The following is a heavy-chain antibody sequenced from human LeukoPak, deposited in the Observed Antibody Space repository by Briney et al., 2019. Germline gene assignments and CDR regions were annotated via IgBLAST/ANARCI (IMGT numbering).Heavy chain of an antibody. Sequence: GGSLRLSCAASGFTVSSTYMTWVRQAPGKGLEWVSVIFSGGTTYYADSVMGRFTISRDNAKNSLYLQMNSLRAEDTAVYYCARAGSSYCSGGSCYHTDYWGQGTLVTVSS. J-gene: IGHJ4*02. CDR3: ARAGSSYCSGGSCYHTDY. D-gene: IGHD2-15*01. V-gene: IGHV3-53*01. CDR2: IFSGGTT. CDR1: GFTVSSTY.